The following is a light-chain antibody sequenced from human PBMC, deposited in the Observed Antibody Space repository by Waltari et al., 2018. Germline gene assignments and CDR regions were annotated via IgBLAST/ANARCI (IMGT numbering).Light chain of an antibody. CDR3: QQYCTIPIT. V-gene: IGKV4-1*01. Sequence: DFVMTQSPDSLAVSLGERATINCRSSQSVLSNNQNYLAWYQQKPGQPPKLLIYWASTRASGVPDRFGGSGSGTDFTLTISSLQAEDVAVYYCQQYCTIPITFGQGTRLEIK. CDR2: WAS. CDR1: QSVLSNNQNY. J-gene: IGKJ5*01.